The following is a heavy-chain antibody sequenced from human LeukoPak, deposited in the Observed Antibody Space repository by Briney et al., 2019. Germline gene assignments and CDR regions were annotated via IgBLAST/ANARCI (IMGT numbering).Heavy chain of an antibody. CDR1: GYTFTRYG. V-gene: IGHV1-18*01. CDR2: ISAYNGNT. Sequence: RASVTVSCKASGYTFTRYGIRWVRQAPGQGLEGMGWISAYNGNTNYAQTLKGRFTMSIDTSTSPAYMEQRSLATNDSAVYYCAFGGGYRYIDYWGQGTLVTVSS. D-gene: IGHD3-16*02. CDR3: AFGGGYRYIDY. J-gene: IGHJ4*01.